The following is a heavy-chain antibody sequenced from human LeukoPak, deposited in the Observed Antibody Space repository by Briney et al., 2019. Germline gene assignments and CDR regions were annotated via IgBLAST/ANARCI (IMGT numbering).Heavy chain of an antibody. CDR2: IYTSGSN. D-gene: IGHD3-3*01. CDR3: ARTYYDFWSGYYFDY. V-gene: IGHV4-4*09. CDR1: GGSISSYY. J-gene: IGHJ4*02. Sequence: SETLSLTCTVSGGSISSYYWSWIRQPPGKGLEWIGYIYTSGSNNYNPSLTSRVTISVDTSKNQFSLKLSSVTAAATAVYYCARTYYDFWSGYYFDYWGQGTLVTVSS.